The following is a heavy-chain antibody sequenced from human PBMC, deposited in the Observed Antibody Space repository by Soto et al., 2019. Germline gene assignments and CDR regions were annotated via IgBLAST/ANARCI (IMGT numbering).Heavy chain of an antibody. J-gene: IGHJ4*02. CDR2: ISAYNGNT. D-gene: IGHD5-12*01. CDR1: GYTYTSYG. V-gene: IGHV1-18*01. Sequence: QVQLVQSGAEVKKPGASVKVSCKASGYTYTSYGVTWVRQAPGQGLEWMGWISAYNGNTNYAQHLQGRVTMTTDTSTNTAYMELRSLRSDDTAVYYCAAGSGYDFYFDYWGQGTLVTVSS. CDR3: AAGSGYDFYFDY.